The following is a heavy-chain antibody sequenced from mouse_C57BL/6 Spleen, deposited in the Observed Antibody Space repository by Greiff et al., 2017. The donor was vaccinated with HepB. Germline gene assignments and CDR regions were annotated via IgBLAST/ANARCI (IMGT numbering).Heavy chain of an antibody. D-gene: IGHD2-4*01. J-gene: IGHJ3*01. CDR1: GYAFSSNW. Sequence: QVQLQQSGAELVKPGASVKISCKASGYAFSSNWMNWVKRRPGKGLEWIGQIYPGDGDTNYNGKFKGKATLTADKSSSTAYMQLSSLTSEDSAVYFCAREAYYDYDGGFAYWGQGTLVTVSA. CDR2: IYPGDGDT. V-gene: IGHV1-80*01. CDR3: AREAYYDYDGGFAY.